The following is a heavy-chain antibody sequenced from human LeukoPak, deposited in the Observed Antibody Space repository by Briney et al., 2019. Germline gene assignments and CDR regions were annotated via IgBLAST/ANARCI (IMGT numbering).Heavy chain of an antibody. D-gene: IGHD3-10*01. V-gene: IGHV1-3*01. CDR3: ARGVYGSGSYYND. CDR2: INAGNGNT. CDR1: GYTFTSYA. Sequence: ASVKVSCKASGYTFTSYAMHWVRQAPGQRLECVGWINAGNGNTKYSQKFQGRVTITRDTCASTAYMELSSLRSEDTAVYYCARGVYGSGSYYNDWGQGTLVTVSS. J-gene: IGHJ4*02.